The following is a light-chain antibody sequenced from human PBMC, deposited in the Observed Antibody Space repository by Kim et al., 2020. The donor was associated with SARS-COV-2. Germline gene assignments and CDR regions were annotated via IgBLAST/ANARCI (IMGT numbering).Light chain of an antibody. V-gene: IGLV2-11*01. Sequence: SPGQIVPIAGAGNISDVSRYNYVSVHQPHPAKSPSIMIYDVSKRPSGVPDRLSGSKYGNTASLIISGVKAEDEADYDSCSFEGTYLIGARAQLTVL. CDR3: CSFEGTYL. CDR1: ISDVSRYNY. CDR2: DVS. J-gene: IGLJ2*01.